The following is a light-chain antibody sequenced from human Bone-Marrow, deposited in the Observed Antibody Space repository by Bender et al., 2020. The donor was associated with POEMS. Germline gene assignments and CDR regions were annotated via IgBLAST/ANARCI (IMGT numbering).Light chain of an antibody. J-gene: IGLJ3*02. CDR2: DVT. CDR1: NNDVVNYNL. Sequence: QSALTQPASVSGSPGQAISISCTGTNNDVVNYNLVSWYQPHPGKAPKLIIYDVTQRPSGVPDRFSASKSGNTASLTISGLQVEDETDYYCCSYSGSYTWVFGGGTKVTVL. V-gene: IGLV2-11*01. CDR3: CSYSGSYTWV.